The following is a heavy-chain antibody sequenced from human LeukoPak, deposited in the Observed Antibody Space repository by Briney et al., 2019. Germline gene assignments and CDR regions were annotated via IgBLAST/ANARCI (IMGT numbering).Heavy chain of an antibody. Sequence: PGGSLRLSCAASGFTFSFYGMHWVRQAPGKGLEWVAVVSYDGRKQFYADSVKDRFIISRDSSKNTLFLQMNSLRDEDTAVYFCAKGGYFASGASTFDYLGQGTLVTVSS. CDR2: VSYDGRKQ. CDR1: GFTFSFYG. CDR3: AKGGYFASGASTFDY. J-gene: IGHJ4*02. D-gene: IGHD3-10*01. V-gene: IGHV3-30*18.